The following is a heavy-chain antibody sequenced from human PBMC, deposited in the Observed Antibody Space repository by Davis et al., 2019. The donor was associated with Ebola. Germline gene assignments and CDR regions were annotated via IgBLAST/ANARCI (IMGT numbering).Heavy chain of an antibody. V-gene: IGHV3-23*01. CDR1: GFTFSSYA. CDR2: ISGSGGST. CDR3: ARRSVGATAKGFDY. D-gene: IGHD1-26*01. Sequence: GESLKISCAASGFTFSSYAMSWVRQAPGKGLEWVSAISGSGGSTYYADSVKGRFTISRDNSKNTLYLQMGSLRAEDMAVYYCARRSVGATAKGFDYWGQGTLVTVSS. J-gene: IGHJ4*02.